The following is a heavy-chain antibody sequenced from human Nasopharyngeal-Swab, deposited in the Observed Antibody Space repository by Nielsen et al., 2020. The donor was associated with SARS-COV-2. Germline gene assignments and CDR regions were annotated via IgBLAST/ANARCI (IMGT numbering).Heavy chain of an antibody. D-gene: IGHD3-22*01. CDR2: IYYSGST. V-gene: IGHV4-30-4*01. J-gene: IGHJ2*01. CDR3: ASNRYYYDSSGYYYWYFDL. Sequence: WIRQPPGKGLGWIGYIYYSGSTYYNPSLKSRITMSVDTSKNQFSLKLSSVTAADTAVYYCASNRYYYDSSGYYYWYFDLWGRGTLVTVSS.